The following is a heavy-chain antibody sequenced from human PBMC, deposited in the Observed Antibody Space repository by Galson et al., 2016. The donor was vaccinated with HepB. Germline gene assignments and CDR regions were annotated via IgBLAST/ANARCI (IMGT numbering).Heavy chain of an antibody. CDR1: EFTFSSYA. CDR2: ISGGGVST. Sequence: SLRLSCAASEFTFSSYAMNWVRQAPGKGLQWVSGISGGGVSTHYADSVKGRFTISRDNSKNTLYLQMNSLRAEDTAVCYCAKGRYCGGDCYSSDYWGQGTLVTVSS. D-gene: IGHD2-21*02. CDR3: AKGRYCGGDCYSSDY. J-gene: IGHJ4*02. V-gene: IGHV3-23*01.